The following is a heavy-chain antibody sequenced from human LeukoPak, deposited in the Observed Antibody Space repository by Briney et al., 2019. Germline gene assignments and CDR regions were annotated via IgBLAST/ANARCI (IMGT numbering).Heavy chain of an antibody. V-gene: IGHV4-39*07. CDR2: IYYSGNT. CDR3: ARGRRESSGYYSGYYYYGMDL. Sequence: SETLSLTCIVSGDSVSSSSYYWGWIRQSPGKGLEWIGSIYYSGNTYYNSSLKSRVTISVDTSKKQFSLKVSSVTAADTAVYYCARGRRESSGYYSGYYYYGMDLWGQGTTVTVSS. D-gene: IGHD3-22*01. J-gene: IGHJ6*02. CDR1: GDSVSSSSYY.